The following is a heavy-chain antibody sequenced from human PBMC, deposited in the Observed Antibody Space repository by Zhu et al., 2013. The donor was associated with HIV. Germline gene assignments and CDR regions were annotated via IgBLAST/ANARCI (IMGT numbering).Heavy chain of an antibody. Sequence: QVHQVQSGAEVKKPGASVKVSCKASGYTFSNYGFSWVRQAPGQGLEWVGWISAKNGNTNFAQKFQGRVTMATDTSTSTTYMELRSLRSDDTAVYYCARDPCVAVAGSLYLGMRCPDIYAMDVWGQGTTVTVSS. V-gene: IGHV1-18*01. CDR3: ARDPCVAVAGSLYLGMRCPDIYAMDV. J-gene: IGHJ6*02. CDR2: ISAKNGNT. CDR1: GYTFSNYG. D-gene: IGHD6-19*01.